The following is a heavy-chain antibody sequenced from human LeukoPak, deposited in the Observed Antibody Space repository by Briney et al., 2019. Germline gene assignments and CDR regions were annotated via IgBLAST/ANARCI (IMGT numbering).Heavy chain of an antibody. CDR2: ISYDGTNK. V-gene: IGHV3-30*18. D-gene: IGHD3-10*01. CDR1: GFTFSTYG. J-gene: IGHJ4*02. CDR3: AKDQSWFGESLFDD. Sequence: GGTLRLSCAASGFTFSTYGMHWGRQAPGTRLKAGTVISYDGTNKYCTASVQARFTSSRDNSKNTLYLQMNSLRAEDTVVYYCAKDQSWFGESLFDDGGQGSLVTVSS.